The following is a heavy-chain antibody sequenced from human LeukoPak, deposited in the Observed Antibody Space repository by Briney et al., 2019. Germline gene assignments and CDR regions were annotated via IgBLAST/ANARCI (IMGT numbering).Heavy chain of an antibody. J-gene: IGHJ6*02. V-gene: IGHV1-46*01. Sequence: ASVKVSCKASGYTFTSYYMHWVRQAPGQGLEWMGIINPSGGSTSYARKFQGRVTMTRDTSTSTVYMELSSLRSEDTAVYYRASRGCSGGSCYPASGMDVWGQGTTVTVSS. CDR3: ASRGCSGGSCYPASGMDV. D-gene: IGHD2-15*01. CDR1: GYTFTSYY. CDR2: INPSGGST.